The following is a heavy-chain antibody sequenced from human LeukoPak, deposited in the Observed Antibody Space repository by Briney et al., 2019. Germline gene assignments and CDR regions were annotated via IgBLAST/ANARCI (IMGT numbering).Heavy chain of an antibody. CDR3: ARVSGYGPEIYFDY. J-gene: IGHJ4*02. V-gene: IGHV4-39*07. CDR1: GGSISSSSYY. Sequence: SETLSLTCTVSGGSISSSSYYWGWIRQPPGKGLEWIGSIYYSGSIYYNPSLKSRVTISVDTSKNQFSLKLSSVTAADTAVYYCARVSGYGPEIYFDYWGQGTLVTVSS. CDR2: IYYSGSI. D-gene: IGHD5-18*01.